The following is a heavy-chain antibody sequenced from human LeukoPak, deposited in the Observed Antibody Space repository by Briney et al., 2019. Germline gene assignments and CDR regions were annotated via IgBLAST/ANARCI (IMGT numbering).Heavy chain of an antibody. CDR2: INHSGST. V-gene: IGHV4-34*01. Sequence: SSETLSLTCAVYGGSFSGYDWSWIRQPPGKGLEWIGEINHSGSTNYNPSLKSRVTISVDTSENQFSLKLSSVTAADTAVYYCARSRVYYKVFDYWGQGTLVTVSP. CDR1: GGSFSGYD. CDR3: ARSRVYYKVFDY. J-gene: IGHJ4*02. D-gene: IGHD3-10*01.